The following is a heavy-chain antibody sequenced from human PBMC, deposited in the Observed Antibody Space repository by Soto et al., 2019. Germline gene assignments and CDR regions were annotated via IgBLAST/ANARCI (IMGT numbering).Heavy chain of an antibody. CDR3: AKNPLGDPYSSPPQPGWGPRRPPPHFDY. CDR1: GFTFSSYA. CDR2: ISGSGGST. Sequence: EVQLLESGGGLVQPGGSLRLSCAASGFTFSSYAMSWVRQAPGKGLEWVSAISGSGGSTYYADSVKGRFTISRDNSKNAQYMQMNSPRGEDTAVYYCAKNPLGDPYSSPPQPGWGPRRPPPHFDYWGQGTLVTVSS. V-gene: IGHV3-23*01. D-gene: IGHD3-16*01. J-gene: IGHJ4*02.